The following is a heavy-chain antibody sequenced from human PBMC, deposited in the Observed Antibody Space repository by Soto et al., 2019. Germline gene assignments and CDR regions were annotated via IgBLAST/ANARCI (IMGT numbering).Heavy chain of an antibody. Sequence: GGSLRLSCAASGFTFSNYAMSWVRQAPGKGLEWVSGIGGGGDDTYYADSVKGRFIISRDNSESTLSLQMNGLRAEDTAVYYCARDSGYGSGASVNHYLDYWGHGTLVTVSS. CDR3: ARDSGYGSGASVNHYLDY. CDR2: IGGGGDDT. V-gene: IGHV3-23*01. CDR1: GFTFSNYA. D-gene: IGHD3-10*01. J-gene: IGHJ4*01.